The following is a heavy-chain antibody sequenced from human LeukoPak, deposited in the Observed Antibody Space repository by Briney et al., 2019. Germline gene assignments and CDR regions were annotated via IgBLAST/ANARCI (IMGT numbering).Heavy chain of an antibody. V-gene: IGHV3-30*03. D-gene: IGHD3-9*01. J-gene: IGHJ4*02. Sequence: GGSLGLSCAASGFTFSSYGMHWVRQAPGKGLEWVAVISYDGKNMYYADSVKGRFTISRDNSQNTLYLQMNSLRVEDTGVYYCASYDILTGYHSPFDYWGQGSLVTVSS. CDR3: ASYDILTGYHSPFDY. CDR2: ISYDGKNM. CDR1: GFTFSSYG.